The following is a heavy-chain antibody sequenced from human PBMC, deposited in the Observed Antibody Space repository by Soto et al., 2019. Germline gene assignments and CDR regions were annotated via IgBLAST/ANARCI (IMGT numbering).Heavy chain of an antibody. CDR2: ISSNAGST. V-gene: IGHV3-64*01. D-gene: IGHD2-8*01. CDR3: ARDRCTNGVCYAPSDY. CDR1: GFTFSSYA. Sequence: EVQLVESGGGLVQPGGSLRLSCAASGFTFSSYAMHWVRQAPGKGLAFVSAISSNAGSTFYANSVRGRFTISRDNSKNTLYLQMGSLRTEDMAVYYCARDRCTNGVCYAPSDYWGQATLVTVSS. J-gene: IGHJ4*02.